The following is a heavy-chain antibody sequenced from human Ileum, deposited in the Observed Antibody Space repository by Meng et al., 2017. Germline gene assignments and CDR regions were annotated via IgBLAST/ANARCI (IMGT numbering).Heavy chain of an antibody. CDR1: GYTFTSSG. CDR2: ISPYNGNT. J-gene: IGHJ4*02. D-gene: IGHD6-19*01. CDR3: ARGDSSNRGFDY. Sequence: QVQSVHSGAEVKKPGASVKVSCKASGYTFTSSGLSWVRQAPGQGLEWMGWISPYNGNTNYAQKVQGRLTVTTDTSTSTAYMELRSLRSADTAVYYCARGDSSNRGFDYWGQGTLVTVSS. V-gene: IGHV1-18*01.